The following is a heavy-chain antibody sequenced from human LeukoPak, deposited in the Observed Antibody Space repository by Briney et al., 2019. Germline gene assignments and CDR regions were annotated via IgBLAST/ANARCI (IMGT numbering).Heavy chain of an antibody. CDR3: ARLRITGTLYYFDY. CDR2: IYPGASET. V-gene: IGHV5-51*01. CDR1: GYRFTNYW. D-gene: IGHD1-20*01. J-gene: IGHJ4*02. Sequence: GESLKISCKGSGYRFTNYWIGWVRQMPGKGLEWMGIIYPGASETRYSPSFQGQVTISADKSISTAYLQWSSLKASDTAMYYCARLRITGTLYYFDYWGQGTLVTVSS.